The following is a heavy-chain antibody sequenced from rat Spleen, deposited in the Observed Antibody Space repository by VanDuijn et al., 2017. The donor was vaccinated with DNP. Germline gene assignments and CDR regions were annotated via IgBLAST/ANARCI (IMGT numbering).Heavy chain of an antibody. CDR2: INPDGAST. V-gene: IGHV5-58*01. CDR3: TKDLQWYAMDA. D-gene: IGHD1-1*01. CDR1: GFNFNDYW. J-gene: IGHJ4*01. Sequence: EVKLVESGGGLVQPGRSLKLSCAASGFNFNDYWMGWVRQAPGKGLEWVASINPDGASTYYLDSVKGRFTISRDNAENTVYLQMDSLRSEDTATYYCTKDLQWYAMDAWGQGTSVTVSA.